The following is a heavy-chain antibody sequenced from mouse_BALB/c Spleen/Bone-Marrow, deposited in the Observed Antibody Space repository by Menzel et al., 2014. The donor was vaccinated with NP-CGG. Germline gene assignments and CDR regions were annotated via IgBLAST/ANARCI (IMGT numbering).Heavy chain of an antibody. V-gene: IGHV1S137*01. Sequence: QVQLQQSGPELVRPGASVKISCKGSGYTFTDYPMHWVKQSHAKSLEWIGVISIYSGNTNYNQNIKGKATMTGDKSSSTVYMELARLTSEDSAMYHCTRGFLGYFDYWGQGTTLTVSS. CDR3: TRGFLGYFDY. CDR2: ISIYSGNT. J-gene: IGHJ2*01. CDR1: GYTFTDYP.